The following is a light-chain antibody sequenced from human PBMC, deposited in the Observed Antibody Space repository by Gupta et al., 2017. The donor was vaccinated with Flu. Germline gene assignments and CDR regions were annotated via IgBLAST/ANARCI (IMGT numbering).Light chain of an antibody. V-gene: IGLV2-11*01. Sequence: QSALTLPPSPSGSPGQPVTISCTGTSSDVGGYNYVSWYLQHPGKAPKLMIYDVSHRPSGVPDRFSGSKSANTASLTISGLQAEDEDDYCGCSDAGIYNWVFGRGTKLTVL. CDR2: DVS. CDR1: SSDVGGYNY. J-gene: IGLJ3*02. CDR3: CSDAGIYNWV.